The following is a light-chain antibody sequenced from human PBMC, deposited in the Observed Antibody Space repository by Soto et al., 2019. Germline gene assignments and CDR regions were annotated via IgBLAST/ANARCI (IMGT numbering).Light chain of an antibody. V-gene: IGKV3-20*01. CDR1: QSVSSNF. J-gene: IGKJ2*01. Sequence: EIVLTQSPDTLSLSPGERATLSCRASQSVSSNFLAWHRQKPGQAPRLLMYGASTRAPGIPDRFSGSGSGTDFTLTISIVEHEDVALYYYQRYGSSYTFGRGTKLEI. CDR3: QRYGSSYT. CDR2: GAS.